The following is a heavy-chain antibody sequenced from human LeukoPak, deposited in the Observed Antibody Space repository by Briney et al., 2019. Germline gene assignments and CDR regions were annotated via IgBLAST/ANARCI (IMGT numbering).Heavy chain of an antibody. CDR3: ARDLALLRYFDY. Sequence: GGSLRLSCAASGFTFSSYEMNWVRQAPGKGLEWVSYISSSGSTIYYADSVKGRFTISRDNAKNSLYLQMNSLRAEDTAVYYCARDLALLRYFDYWGQGTLVTVSS. D-gene: IGHD2-15*01. CDR2: ISSSGSTI. CDR1: GFTFSSYE. V-gene: IGHV3-48*03. J-gene: IGHJ4*02.